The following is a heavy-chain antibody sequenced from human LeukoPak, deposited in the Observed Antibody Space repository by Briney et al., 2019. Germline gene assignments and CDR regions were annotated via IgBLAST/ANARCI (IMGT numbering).Heavy chain of an antibody. CDR2: IKQDGSDK. V-gene: IGHV3-7*01. CDR3: ATFSGAHHKTFDS. Sequence: PGGSRRLSCAASGLTFRNYWMSWVRQAPGKGLGWVANIKQDGSDKFYVDSVNGRFTISRDNAKNSLYLQMNTLRAEDTAIYYCATFSGAHHKTFDSWGQGTLVTVSS. CDR1: GLTFRNYW. D-gene: IGHD1-14*01. J-gene: IGHJ4*02.